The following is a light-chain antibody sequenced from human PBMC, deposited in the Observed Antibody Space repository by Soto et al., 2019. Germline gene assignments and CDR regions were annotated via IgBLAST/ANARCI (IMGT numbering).Light chain of an antibody. CDR3: QSYDSSLSAVV. CDR1: SSNIGAGYD. Sequence: QSVLTQPPSVSGAPGQRVTISCTGNSSNIGAGYDVHWYQQPPGTAPKLLIYGNSNRPSGVPDRFSGSKSGTSASLAITGLQAEDEADYYCQSYDSSLSAVVFGGGTKVTVL. CDR2: GNS. V-gene: IGLV1-40*01. J-gene: IGLJ2*01.